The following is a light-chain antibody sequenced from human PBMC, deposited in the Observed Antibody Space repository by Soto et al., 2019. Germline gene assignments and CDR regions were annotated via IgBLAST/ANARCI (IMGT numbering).Light chain of an antibody. CDR1: QSVLYSSNNNNY. Sequence: DIVMTQSPDSLAVSLGERATINCKSSQSVLYSSNNNNYIAWYQQKPGQPPKLIIYWASTRESGVPDRFSGSGSGTDFTLPISSLQAEDVAIYYCQQYYDTPSTFGRGTKVDIK. CDR2: WAS. V-gene: IGKV4-1*01. CDR3: QQYYDTPST. J-gene: IGKJ1*01.